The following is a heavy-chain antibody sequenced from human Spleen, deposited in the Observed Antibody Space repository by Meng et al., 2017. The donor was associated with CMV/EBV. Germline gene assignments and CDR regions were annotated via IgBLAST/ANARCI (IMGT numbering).Heavy chain of an antibody. D-gene: IGHD4-11*01. CDR3: AKDGTTVTPGRHLVYYYYGMDV. V-gene: IGHV3-23*01. J-gene: IGHJ6*02. Sequence: GESLKISCAASGFTFSSYAMSWVRQAPGKGLEWVSAISGSGGSTYYADSVKGRFTISRDNSKNTLYLQMNSLRAEDTAVYYCAKDGTTVTPGRHLVYYYYGMDVWGQGTTVTVSS. CDR1: GFTFSSYA. CDR2: ISGSGGST.